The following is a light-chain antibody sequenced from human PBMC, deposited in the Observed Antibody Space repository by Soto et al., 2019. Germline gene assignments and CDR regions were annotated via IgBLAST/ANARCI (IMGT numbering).Light chain of an antibody. J-gene: IGKJ5*01. CDR2: GAS. Sequence: EIVMTQSPATLSVSPGERATLSCRASQSVSSNLAWYQQKPGQAPRLFIYGASTRATGIPARFSGSGSGTEFTLTISSLQSEDFAVYYCQQYNNWPRITFGQGTRLEIK. CDR3: QQYNNWPRIT. CDR1: QSVSSN. V-gene: IGKV3-15*01.